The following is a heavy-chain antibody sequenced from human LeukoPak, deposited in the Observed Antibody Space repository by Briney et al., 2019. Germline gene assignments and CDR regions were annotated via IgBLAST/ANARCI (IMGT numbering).Heavy chain of an antibody. J-gene: IGHJ4*02. Sequence: GGSLRLSCAASGFTFSGSAMHWVRQASGKGLEWVGRIRSKANSHATAYAASVKGRFTISRDDSKNTAYLQMNSLKTEDTAVYYCTRGRNADVDTAMVNFDYWGQGTLVTVSS. CDR3: TRGRNADVDTAMVNFDY. D-gene: IGHD5-18*01. V-gene: IGHV3-73*01. CDR2: IRSKANSHAT. CDR1: GFTFSGSA.